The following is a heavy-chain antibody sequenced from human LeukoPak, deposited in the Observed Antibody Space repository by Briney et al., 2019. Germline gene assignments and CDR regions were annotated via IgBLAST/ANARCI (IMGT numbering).Heavy chain of an antibody. V-gene: IGHV3-66*01. J-gene: IGHJ6*02. D-gene: IGHD2-15*01. Sequence: GGSLRLSCVASGFSVNNKYMSWVRQAPGKGLEWIAAVETAKGTAYAESVKGRFTISRDNSKNTLYLEMNSLRAEDTAVYYCARDLWMRYCTDGTCPPDYYYGMDVWGQGTTVTVSS. CDR2: VETAKGT. CDR3: ARDLWMRYCTDGTCPPDYYYGMDV. CDR1: GFSVNNKY.